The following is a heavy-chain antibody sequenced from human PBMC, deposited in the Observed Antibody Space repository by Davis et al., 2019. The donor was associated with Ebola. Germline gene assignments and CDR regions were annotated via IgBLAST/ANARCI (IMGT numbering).Heavy chain of an antibody. J-gene: IGHJ3*02. V-gene: IGHV4-30-4*08. Sequence: TLSLTCTVSGGSISSSSYYWGWIRQPPGKGLEWIGYIYYSGSTYYNPSLKSRVTISVDTSKNQFSLKLSSVTAADTAVYYCARFVVPAALRDAFDIWGQGTMVTVSS. CDR2: IYYSGST. CDR3: ARFVVPAALRDAFDI. CDR1: GGSISSSSYY. D-gene: IGHD2-2*01.